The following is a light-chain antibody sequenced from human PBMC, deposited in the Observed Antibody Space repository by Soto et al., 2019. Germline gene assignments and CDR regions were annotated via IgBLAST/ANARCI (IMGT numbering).Light chain of an antibody. CDR1: SSNIGTGYD. Sequence: QPVLTQPPSVSGAPGQRVTISCTGSSSNIGTGYDVHWYQHLPGTAPKLLIYGNSNRPSGVPDRFSGSKSGTSASLAITGLQADDEADYYCQSYASSLSGYVFGTGTKLTVL. V-gene: IGLV1-40*01. CDR3: QSYASSLSGYV. CDR2: GNS. J-gene: IGLJ1*01.